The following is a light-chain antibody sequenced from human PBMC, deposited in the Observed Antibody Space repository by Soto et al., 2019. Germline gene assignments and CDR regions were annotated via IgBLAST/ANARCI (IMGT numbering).Light chain of an antibody. V-gene: IGLV2-8*01. CDR3: SSYAGSNNVV. Sequence: QSALTQPPSASGSPGQSVTISCTGTSCDIGGYNYVSWYQQHPGKAPKLMIYEVSKRPSGVPDRFSGSKSGNTASLTVSGLQAEDDADYYCSSYAGSNNVVFGGGTKLTVL. J-gene: IGLJ2*01. CDR2: EVS. CDR1: SCDIGGYNY.